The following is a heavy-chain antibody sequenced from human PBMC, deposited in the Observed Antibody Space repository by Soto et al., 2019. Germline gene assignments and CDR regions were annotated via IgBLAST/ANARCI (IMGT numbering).Heavy chain of an antibody. CDR1: GYTFTGYY. Sequence: GDSVKVSCKASGYTFTGYYMHWVRQAPGQGLEWMGWINPNSGGTNYAQKFQGRVTMTRDTSISTAYMELSRLRSDDTAVYYCARIHRRAAAGTLDYWGQGTLVTVSS. CDR2: INPNSGGT. D-gene: IGHD6-13*01. J-gene: IGHJ4*02. CDR3: ARIHRRAAAGTLDY. V-gene: IGHV1-2*02.